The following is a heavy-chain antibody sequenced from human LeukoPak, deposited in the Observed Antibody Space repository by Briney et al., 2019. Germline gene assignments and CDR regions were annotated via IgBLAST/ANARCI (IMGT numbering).Heavy chain of an antibody. CDR2: ISNSDGNT. CDR3: AKDRIVMMDY. V-gene: IGHV3-23*01. Sequence: HPGGSLRLSCAASGFTFSSYAMSWVRQAPGKGLEWVSTISNSDGNTYYADSVKGRFTISRDNSKNTLYLQMNSLRAEDTAVYYCAKDRIVMMDYWGQGTLVTVSS. CDR1: GFTFSSYA. J-gene: IGHJ4*02. D-gene: IGHD2-21*01.